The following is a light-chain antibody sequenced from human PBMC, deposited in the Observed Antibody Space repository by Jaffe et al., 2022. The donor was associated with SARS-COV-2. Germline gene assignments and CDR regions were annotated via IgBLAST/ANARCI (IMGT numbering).Light chain of an antibody. J-gene: IGKJ3*01. CDR3: QQYDNLFT. V-gene: IGKV1-33*01. Sequence: DIQMTQSPSSLSASVGDRVTITCRASQDISNYLNWYQQKPGKAPKLLIYDASNLETGVPSRFSGSGSGTDFTFTISSLQPEDTATYYCQQYDNLFTFGPGTKVDIK. CDR2: DAS. CDR1: QDISNY.